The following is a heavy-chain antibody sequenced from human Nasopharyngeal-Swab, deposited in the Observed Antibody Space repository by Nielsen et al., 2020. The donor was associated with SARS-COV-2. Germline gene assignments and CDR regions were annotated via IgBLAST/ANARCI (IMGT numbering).Heavy chain of an antibody. V-gene: IGHV5-10-1*01. J-gene: IGHJ3*02. Sequence: VRQAPGKGLGWMGRIDPSDSYTNYSPSFQGHVTISADKSITTAYMQWSSLKASDTAMYYCARRTGDSTPGDAFDIWGQGTMVTVSS. D-gene: IGHD4-17*01. CDR2: IDPSDSYT. CDR3: ARRTGDSTPGDAFDI.